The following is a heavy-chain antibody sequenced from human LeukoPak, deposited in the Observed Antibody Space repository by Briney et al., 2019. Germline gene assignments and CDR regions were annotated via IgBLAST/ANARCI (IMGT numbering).Heavy chain of an antibody. Sequence: GGSLRLSCAASGFTFSSYEMNWVRQAPGKGLEWVSYISSSGSTIYYADSVKGRFTISRDNSKNTLYLQMNSLRAEDTAVYYCAKSEYSGSYVIDYWGQGTLVTVSS. J-gene: IGHJ4*02. V-gene: IGHV3-48*03. CDR3: AKSEYSGSYVIDY. CDR1: GFTFSSYE. CDR2: ISSSGSTI. D-gene: IGHD1-26*01.